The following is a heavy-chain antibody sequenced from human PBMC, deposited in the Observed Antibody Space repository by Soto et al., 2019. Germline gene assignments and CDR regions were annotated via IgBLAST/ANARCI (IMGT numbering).Heavy chain of an antibody. CDR3: ARGIAVAGKGCWFDP. CDR1: GGSFSGYY. D-gene: IGHD6-19*01. CDR2: INHNGST. Sequence: LSLTCAVYGGSFSGYYWSWIRQPPGKGLEWIGEINHNGSTNYNPSLKSRVTISVDTSKNQFSLKLSSVTAADTAVYYCARGIAVAGKGCWFDPWGQGTLVTVSS. J-gene: IGHJ5*02. V-gene: IGHV4-34*01.